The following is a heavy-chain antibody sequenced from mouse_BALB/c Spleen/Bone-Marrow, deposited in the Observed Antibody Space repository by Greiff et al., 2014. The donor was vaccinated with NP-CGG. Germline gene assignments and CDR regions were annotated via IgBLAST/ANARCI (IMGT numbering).Heavy chain of an antibody. CDR1: GFNIKDTY. V-gene: IGHV14-3*02. J-gene: IGHJ3*01. D-gene: IGHD1-1*01. Sequence: DVQLQESGAELVKPGASVKLSCTASGFNIKDTYMHWVKQRPEQGLEWIGRIDPANGNTKYDPKFQGKATITADTSSNTAYLQLSSLTSEDTAAYYCAMYYYGSSLFAYWGQGTLVTVSA. CDR2: IDPANGNT. CDR3: AMYYYGSSLFAY.